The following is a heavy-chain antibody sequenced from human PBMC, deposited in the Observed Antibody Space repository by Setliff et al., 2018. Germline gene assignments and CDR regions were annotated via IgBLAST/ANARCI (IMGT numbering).Heavy chain of an antibody. Sequence: SETLSLTCTVSGGSLGTYNYWCWIRQPYGKGLEWIGQIYTDGSTKYNPSLRSRVTIPVDKLNNQFSLKLRSVPAADTAVYFCARMSRFLYMDVWGKGTTVTVSS. D-gene: IGHD3-3*01. CDR2: IYTDGST. V-gene: IGHV4-4*07. J-gene: IGHJ6*03. CDR1: GGSLGTYNY. CDR3: ARMSRFLYMDV.